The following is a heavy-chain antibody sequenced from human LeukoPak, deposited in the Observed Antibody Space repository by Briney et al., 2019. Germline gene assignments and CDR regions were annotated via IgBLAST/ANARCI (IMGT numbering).Heavy chain of an antibody. CDR3: ARPDINSGSYYPFDY. Sequence: PGGSLRLSCAASGFTFSSYSMNWVRQAPGKGLEWVSSISSSSSNIYYADSVKGRFTISRDNAKNSLYLQMNSLRVEDTAVYYCARPDINSGSYYPFDYWGQGTLVTVSS. D-gene: IGHD1-26*01. J-gene: IGHJ4*02. CDR1: GFTFSSYS. CDR2: ISSSSSNI. V-gene: IGHV3-21*01.